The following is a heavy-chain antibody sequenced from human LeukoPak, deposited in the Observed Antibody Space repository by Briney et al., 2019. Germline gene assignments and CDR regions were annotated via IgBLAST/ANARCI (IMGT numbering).Heavy chain of an antibody. J-gene: IGHJ4*02. V-gene: IGHV1-2*02. CDR3: ARYSGSYYYFDY. Sequence: GASVKVSCKASGYTFTGYYMHWVRQAPGQGLEWMGWINPNSGGTNYAQKFQGRVTMTRDTSISTAYMELNRLRTDDTAVYYCARYSGSYYYFDYWGQGTLVTVSS. CDR2: INPNSGGT. D-gene: IGHD1-26*01. CDR1: GYTFTGYY.